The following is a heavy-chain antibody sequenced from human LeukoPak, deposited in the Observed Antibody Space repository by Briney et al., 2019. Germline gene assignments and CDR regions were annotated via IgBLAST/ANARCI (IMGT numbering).Heavy chain of an antibody. CDR1: GGSISSISYY. J-gene: IGHJ4*02. D-gene: IGHD1-7*01. CDR2: IYYLWST. Sequence: PSETLSLTCTVSGGSISSISYYWGWILQPPGKGLEWIGHIYYLWSTFYNPSLRGRVTISVDTSKNHFSVKLTSVTTADTAVYYCARLYGNFQNYYDYWGQGTLVTVSS. CDR3: ARLYGNFQNYYDY. V-gene: IGHV4-39*07.